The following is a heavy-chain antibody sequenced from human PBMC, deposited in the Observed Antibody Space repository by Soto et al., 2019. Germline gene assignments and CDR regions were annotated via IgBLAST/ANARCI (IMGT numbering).Heavy chain of an antibody. D-gene: IGHD6-19*01. CDR2: IYYSGST. CDR1: GGSISSSSYY. V-gene: IGHV4-39*01. CDR3: ARVLPGIAVAGVVDY. J-gene: IGHJ4*02. Sequence: QLQLQESGPGLVKPSETLSLTCTVSGGSISSSSYYWGWIRQPPGQGLEWVGSIYYSGSTYYNPSIKRLVTISGDTSKNQFSLKLSSVAAADTAVYYCARVLPGIAVAGVVDYWGQGTLVTVSS.